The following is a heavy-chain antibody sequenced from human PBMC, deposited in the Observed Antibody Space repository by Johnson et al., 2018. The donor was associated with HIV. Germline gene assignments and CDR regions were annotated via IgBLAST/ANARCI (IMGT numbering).Heavy chain of an antibody. CDR2: LYSDGRT. V-gene: IGHV3-53*01. CDR1: GFTVSSTY. D-gene: IGHD2-2*01. Sequence: VQLLESGGGLVQPGGSLRLSCAASGFTVSSTYMSWVRQAPGTGLEWLSVLYSDGRTFYADSVKGRFTISSDSSKNTLFLHMNSLGAEDTAMSYCSRRCSSSSCSHGAFDIWGQGTVVTVSS. CDR3: SRRCSSSSCSHGAFDI. J-gene: IGHJ3*02.